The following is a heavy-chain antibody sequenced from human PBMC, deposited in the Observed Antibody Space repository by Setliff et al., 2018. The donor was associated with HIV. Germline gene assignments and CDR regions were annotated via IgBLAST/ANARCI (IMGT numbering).Heavy chain of an antibody. V-gene: IGHV4-38-2*01. CDR3: ARADSRRGAGYQYMDV. CDR1: GYPIIEAYY. CDR2: IFRGVTT. J-gene: IGHJ6*03. D-gene: IGHD4-4*01. Sequence: ETLSLTCAVSGYPIIEAYYWLWIRQSPTKGLEYIGIIFRGVTTYYNPSLRSRVALSMDTSKNQFSLRLSSVTAADTAIYYCARADSRRGAGYQYMDVWGNGTTVTVSS.